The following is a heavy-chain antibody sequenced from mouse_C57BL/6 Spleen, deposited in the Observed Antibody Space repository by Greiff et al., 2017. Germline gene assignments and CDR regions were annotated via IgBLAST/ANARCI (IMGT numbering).Heavy chain of an antibody. CDR2: IRSKSNNYAT. CDR3: EAYYDGYYGYAMGD. D-gene: IGHD2-3*01. V-gene: IGHV10-1*01. Sequence: EVKLVESGGGLVQPKGSLKLSCAASGFSFTTYAMNWVRQAPGKGLEWVARIRSKSNNYATYYADSVKDRFTISRDDSESILYLQMNTLKAEDTAMYYCEAYYDGYYGYAMGDWGQGTTVTVAS. J-gene: IGHJ4*01. CDR1: GFSFTTYA.